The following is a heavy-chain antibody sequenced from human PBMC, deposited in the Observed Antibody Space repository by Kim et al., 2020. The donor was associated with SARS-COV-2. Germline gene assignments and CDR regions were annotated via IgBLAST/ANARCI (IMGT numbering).Heavy chain of an antibody. CDR3: SRGGTYYLDY. V-gene: IGHV4-4*07. J-gene: IGHJ4*02. D-gene: IGHD1-26*01. CDR2: IYTRGST. Sequence: SETLSLTCSVSGASITNHYWSWIRQSAGKGPEWIGRIYTRGSTDYNPSLNGRVTMSLDTSKNQLSLKLTSLTAADTAVSYCSRGGTYYLDYWGQATLVT. CDR1: GASITNHY.